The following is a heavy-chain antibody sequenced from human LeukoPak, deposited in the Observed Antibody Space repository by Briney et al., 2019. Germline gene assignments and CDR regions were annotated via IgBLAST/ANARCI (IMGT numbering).Heavy chain of an antibody. CDR2: INHSGST. V-gene: IGHV4-34*01. J-gene: IGHJ4*02. Sequence: PSETLSLTCAVYGGSFSGYYWSWIRQPPGKGLEWIGEINHSGSTNYNPSLKSRVTISVDTSKNQFSLKLSSVTAADTAVYYCASTSPRRWLRLRVAHPIDYWGQGTLVTVSS. CDR1: GGSFSGYY. D-gene: IGHD5-24*01. CDR3: ASTSPRRWLRLRVAHPIDY.